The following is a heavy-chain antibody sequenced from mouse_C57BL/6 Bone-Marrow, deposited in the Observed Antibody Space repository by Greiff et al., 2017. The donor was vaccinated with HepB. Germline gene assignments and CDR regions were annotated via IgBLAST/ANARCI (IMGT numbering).Heavy chain of an antibody. Sequence: VQLQQSGPELVKPGASVKISCKASGYSFTSYYIHWVKQRPGQGLEWIGWIYPGSGNTKYNEKFKGKATLTADTSSSTAYMQLSSLTSEDSAVYYCARISMVTTRADWYFDVWGTGTTVTVSS. CDR1: GYSFTSYY. J-gene: IGHJ1*03. CDR2: IYPGSGNT. CDR3: ARISMVTTRADWYFDV. D-gene: IGHD2-2*01. V-gene: IGHV1-66*01.